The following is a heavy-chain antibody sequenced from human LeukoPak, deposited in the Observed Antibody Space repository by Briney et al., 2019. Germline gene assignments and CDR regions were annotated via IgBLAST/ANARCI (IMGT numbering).Heavy chain of an antibody. V-gene: IGHV5-51*01. CDR3: ILAADGFDY. D-gene: IGHD6-13*01. CDR1: GYSFTNYW. J-gene: IGHJ4*02. Sequence: GESLKISCKGSGYSFTNYWIGWGRQMPGKGLEWMGTIYPGNSDTRCSPSFQGQVTISADKSISTAYLQWSSLKASDTAMYYCILAADGFDYWGQGTLVTVSS. CDR2: IYPGNSDT.